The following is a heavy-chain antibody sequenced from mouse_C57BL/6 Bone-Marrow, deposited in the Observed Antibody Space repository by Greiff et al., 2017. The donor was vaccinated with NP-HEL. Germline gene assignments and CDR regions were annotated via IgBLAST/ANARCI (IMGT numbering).Heavy chain of an antibody. CDR1: GFSFNTYA. V-gene: IGHV10-1*01. J-gene: IGHJ4*01. CDR2: IRSKSNNYAT. CDR3: VRPYYYGSSYDYAMDY. D-gene: IGHD1-1*01. Sequence: DVMLVESGGGLVQPKGSLKLSCAASGFSFNTYAMNWVRQAPGKGLEWVARIRSKSNNYATYYADSVKDRFTISRDDSESMLYLQMNNLKTEDTAMYYCVRPYYYGSSYDYAMDYWGQGTSVTVSS.